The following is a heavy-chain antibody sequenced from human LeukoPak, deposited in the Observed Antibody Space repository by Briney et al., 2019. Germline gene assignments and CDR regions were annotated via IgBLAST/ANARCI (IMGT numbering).Heavy chain of an antibody. V-gene: IGHV4-59*08. CDR1: GGSISSYY. D-gene: IGHD1-14*01. CDR3: ARRRTPELDFDY. J-gene: IGHJ4*02. Sequence: SETLSLTCTVSGGSISSYYWSWIRQPPGKGLEWIGYIYYSGSTNYNPSLKSRVTISVDTSKNQFSLKLGSVTAADTAVYYCARRRTPELDFDYWGQGTLVTVSS. CDR2: IYYSGST.